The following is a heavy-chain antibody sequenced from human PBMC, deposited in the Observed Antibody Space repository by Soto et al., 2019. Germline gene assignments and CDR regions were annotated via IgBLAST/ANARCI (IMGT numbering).Heavy chain of an antibody. J-gene: IGHJ4*02. D-gene: IGHD2-21*01. CDR2: INPYNGNT. CDR1: GYTFTSYG. CDR3: ARDWFVVDY. V-gene: IGHV1-18*01. Sequence: QVQLVQSGAEVKKPGASVKVSCKASGYTFTSYGISWVRQAPGQGLEWMGWINPYNGNTNYAQKLQGRVTMTTDTPTNTAYRELRSLRSDDTAVYYCARDWFVVDYWGQGALVTVSS.